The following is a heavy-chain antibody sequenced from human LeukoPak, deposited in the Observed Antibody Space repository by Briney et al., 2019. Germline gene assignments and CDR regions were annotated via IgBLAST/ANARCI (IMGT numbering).Heavy chain of an antibody. J-gene: IGHJ3*02. CDR2: IYYTGST. CDR3: VKSNSRYQPWTLDI. V-gene: IGHV4-59*01. D-gene: IGHD2-2*01. Sequence: PSETLSLTCTVSGASISSSFWTWIRQSPGKGLEWLAYIYYTGSTNLNPSLKSRLTISVDTSNNQLSLKVNSVTAADTAMYYCVKSNSRYQPWTLDIWGRGTMVTVSS. CDR1: GASISSSF.